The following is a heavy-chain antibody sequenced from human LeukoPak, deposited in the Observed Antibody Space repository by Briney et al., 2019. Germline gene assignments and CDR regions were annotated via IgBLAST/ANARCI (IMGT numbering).Heavy chain of an antibody. Sequence: PSETLSLTCSVSGGSISTYYWSWIRQPAGKGLEWIGRIYTSESINYNPILKSRITMSVDTSKNQISLRLSSVTAADTAVYFCARDDLVYSVHHGMDVWGRGITVTVSS. V-gene: IGHV4-4*07. CDR2: IYTSESI. CDR1: GGSISTYY. J-gene: IGHJ6*02. CDR3: ARDDLVYSVHHGMDV. D-gene: IGHD2-15*01.